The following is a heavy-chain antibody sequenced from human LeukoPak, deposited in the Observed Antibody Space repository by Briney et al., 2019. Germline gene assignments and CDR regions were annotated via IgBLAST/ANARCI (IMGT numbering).Heavy chain of an antibody. CDR1: GGSISSYY. V-gene: IGHV4-59*01. D-gene: IGHD6-19*01. Sequence: SETLSLTCTVSGGSISSYYWSWIRQPPGEGLEWIGYISNSGSTNYNPSLKSRVTISVDTSKNQYSLRLSSVTAADSAVYYCARDGVAGGFDYWGQGTLVTVSS. CDR2: ISNSGST. CDR3: ARDGVAGGFDY. J-gene: IGHJ4*02.